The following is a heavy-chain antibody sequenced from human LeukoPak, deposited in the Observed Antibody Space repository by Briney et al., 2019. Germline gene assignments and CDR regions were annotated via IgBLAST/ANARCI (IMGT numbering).Heavy chain of an antibody. CDR3: ARDSGGGDYRI. CDR1: GGSISSYY. Sequence: LETLSLTCTVSGGSISSYYWSWIRQPPGKGLDWIGYIYYSGSTNYNPSLKSRVTISVDTSKNQFSLKLSSVTAADTAVYYCARDSGGGDYRIWGQGTMVTVSS. V-gene: IGHV4-59*01. D-gene: IGHD2-21*01. J-gene: IGHJ3*02. CDR2: IYYSGST.